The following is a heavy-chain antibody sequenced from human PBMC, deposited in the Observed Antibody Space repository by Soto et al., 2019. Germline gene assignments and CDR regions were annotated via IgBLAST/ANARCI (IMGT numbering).Heavy chain of an antibody. J-gene: IGHJ4*02. CDR1: GGSISDHY. CDR2: IYNGRRT. CDR3: AAGLDHNKVGY. V-gene: IGHV4-59*03. D-gene: IGHD2-2*03. Sequence: SETLSLTCTVSGGSISDHYYMWIRQSPGKGLENIEYIYNGRRTDYNPPLKSRVIKSVDTSKNQISLKLTSVTAADTAMYFCAAGLDHNKVGYWGQGTLVTVS.